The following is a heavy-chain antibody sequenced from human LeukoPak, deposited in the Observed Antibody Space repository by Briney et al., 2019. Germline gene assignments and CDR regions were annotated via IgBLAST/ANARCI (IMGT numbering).Heavy chain of an antibody. J-gene: IGHJ4*02. V-gene: IGHV1-2*06. CDR2: INPNSGGT. Sequence: ASVTVSCKASGYTFTGYYMHWVRQAPGQGLEWMGRINPNSGGTNYAQHSQGRVTMTRGTSISTAHMELSSLRSADTALYYCARGYSSSGIDYGGQGTLVTVSS. CDR3: ARGYSSSGIDY. CDR1: GYTFTGYY. D-gene: IGHD6-6*01.